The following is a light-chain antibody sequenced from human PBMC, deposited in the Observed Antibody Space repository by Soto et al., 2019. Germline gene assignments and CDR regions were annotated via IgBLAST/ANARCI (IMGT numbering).Light chain of an antibody. CDR2: SSN. Sequence: QSVLTQPPSVYATPGQGVILSCSGGDSNIGSTAVNWYQQLPGTAPRLLIYSSNQRPSGVPDRISGSKSGTSASLAISGLQSEDEADYYCAAWDDDLHVWLFGGGTQLTVL. J-gene: IGLJ7*01. CDR1: DSNIGSTA. CDR3: AAWDDDLHVWL. V-gene: IGLV1-44*01.